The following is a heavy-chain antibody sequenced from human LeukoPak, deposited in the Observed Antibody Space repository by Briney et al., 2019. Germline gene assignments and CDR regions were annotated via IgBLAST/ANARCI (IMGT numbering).Heavy chain of an antibody. CDR1: GYTFTGYY. CDR3: ARGDESLLYDY. CDR2: INPNSGGT. J-gene: IGHJ4*02. V-gene: IGHV1-2*04. Sequence: GASVKVSCKASGYTFTGYYMHWVRQAPGQGLEWMGWINPNSGGTNYAQKFQGWVTMTRNTSISTAYMELSSLRSEDTAVYYCARGDESLLYDYWGQGTLVTVSS. D-gene: IGHD2-15*01.